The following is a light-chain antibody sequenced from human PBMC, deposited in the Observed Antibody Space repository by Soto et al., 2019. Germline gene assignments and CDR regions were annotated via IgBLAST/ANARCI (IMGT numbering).Light chain of an antibody. Sequence: DIQMTQSPSSVSASVGDRVTITCRASQGISSWLAWYQQKPGKAPKRLIYGASSLQSGVPTRYSGDGSGTDFTLTDNWLHAEEFATYYCQQDDSFPITFGQRTRLEIK. V-gene: IGKV1-12*01. CDR1: QGISSW. CDR3: QQDDSFPIT. CDR2: GAS. J-gene: IGKJ5*01.